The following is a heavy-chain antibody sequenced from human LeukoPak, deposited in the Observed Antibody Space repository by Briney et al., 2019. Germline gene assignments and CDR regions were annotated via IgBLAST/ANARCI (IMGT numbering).Heavy chain of an antibody. CDR1: GFTFSSCA. Sequence: GGSLRLSCAASGFTFSSCAMSWVRQAPGKGLEWVSAISGSGGSTYYADSVKGRFTISRDNSKNTLYLQMNSLRAEDTPVYYCAKNPPFSGYHYWGQGPLVTVSS. CDR3: AKNPPFSGYHY. D-gene: IGHD3-22*01. V-gene: IGHV3-23*01. CDR2: ISGSGGST. J-gene: IGHJ4*02.